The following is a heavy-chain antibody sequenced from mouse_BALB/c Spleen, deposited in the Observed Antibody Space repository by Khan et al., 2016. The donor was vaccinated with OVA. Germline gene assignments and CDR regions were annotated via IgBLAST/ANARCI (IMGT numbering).Heavy chain of an antibody. Sequence: EVELVESGGGLVQPGESRKLSCAASGFTFSSFGMHWVRQAPKKGLEWVAYMSSGSSTIYYVDTVKGRFTIPRDNPKNTLFLQMTSLRSEDTAMYYCVRSGGNFHWYFDVWGAGTSVTVSS. V-gene: IGHV5-17*02. CDR3: VRSGGNFHWYFDV. CDR1: GFTFSSFG. CDR2: MSSGSSTI. J-gene: IGHJ1*01. D-gene: IGHD2-1*01.